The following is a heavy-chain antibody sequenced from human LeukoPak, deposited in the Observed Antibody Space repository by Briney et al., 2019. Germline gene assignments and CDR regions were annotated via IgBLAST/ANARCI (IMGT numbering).Heavy chain of an antibody. J-gene: IGHJ4*02. V-gene: IGHV3-74*01. D-gene: IGHD5-12*01. CDR3: AKGGATFIDY. CDR1: GFTFSNYW. Sequence: GGSLRLSCAASGFTFSNYWMHWVRQAPGKGLVWVTLINSDARSTSSADSVKGRFTTSRDNAKNSLYRQTNSLRAEDTAVYYCAKGGATFIDYWGQCTLVTVSS. CDR2: INSDARST.